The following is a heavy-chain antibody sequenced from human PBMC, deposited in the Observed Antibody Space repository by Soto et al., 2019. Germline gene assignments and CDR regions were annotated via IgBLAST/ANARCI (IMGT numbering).Heavy chain of an antibody. V-gene: IGHV5-51*01. Sequence: PGESLKISCKGSGYSFTSYWIGWVRQMPGKGLEWMGIIYPGDSDTRYSPSFQGQVTISADKSISTAYLQWSSLKASDTAMYYCARAPGYCSGGSCYSAAFDIWGQGTMVTVSS. CDR1: GYSFTSYW. CDR3: ARAPGYCSGGSCYSAAFDI. D-gene: IGHD2-15*01. J-gene: IGHJ3*02. CDR2: IYPGDSDT.